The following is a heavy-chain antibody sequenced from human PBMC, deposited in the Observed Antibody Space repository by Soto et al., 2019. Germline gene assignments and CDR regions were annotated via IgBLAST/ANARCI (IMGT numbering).Heavy chain of an antibody. D-gene: IGHD6-13*01. Sequence: PSETLSLTCAVYGGSFSGYYWIWIRQPPGKGLEWIGEINHSGSTNYNPSLKSRVTVSVDASKNQFSLNLTSVTAADTAVYYCARGHGYSSSWYYWGQGTLVTVSS. CDR1: GGSFSGYY. V-gene: IGHV4-34*01. CDR2: INHSGST. J-gene: IGHJ4*02. CDR3: ARGHGYSSSWYY.